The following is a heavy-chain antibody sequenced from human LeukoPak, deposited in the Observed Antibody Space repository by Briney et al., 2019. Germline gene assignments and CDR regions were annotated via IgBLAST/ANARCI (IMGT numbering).Heavy chain of an antibody. CDR2: VSSDEGTT. D-gene: IGHD6-19*01. CDR3: AKEGAVAGSMWFDL. V-gene: IGHV3-30*18. CDR1: GFTFSSYG. J-gene: IGHJ5*02. Sequence: GGSLRLSCAASGFTFSSYGIHWVRQVPDKGLEWVTVVSSDEGTTYYTDSVKGRFTISRDNSKNTVYVQMNSLRAEDTAVYYCAKEGAVAGSMWFDLWGQGALVTVSS.